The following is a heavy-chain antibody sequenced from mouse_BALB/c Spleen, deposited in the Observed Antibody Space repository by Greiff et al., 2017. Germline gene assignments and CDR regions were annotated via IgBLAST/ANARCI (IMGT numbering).Heavy chain of an antibody. CDR1: GYTFTNYW. CDR3: ARLLRLQNYFDY. J-gene: IGHJ2*01. V-gene: IGHV1-63*02. CDR2: IYPGGGYT. Sequence: VQRVESGAELVRPGTSVKISCKASGYTFTNYWLGWVKQRPGHGLEWIRDIYPGGGYTNYNEKFKGKATLTADTSSSTAYMQLSSLTSEDSAVYFCARLLRLQNYFDYWGQGTTLTVSS. D-gene: IGHD1-2*01.